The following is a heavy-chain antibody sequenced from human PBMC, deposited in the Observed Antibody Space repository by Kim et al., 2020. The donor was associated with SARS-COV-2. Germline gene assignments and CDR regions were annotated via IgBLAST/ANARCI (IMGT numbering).Heavy chain of an antibody. CDR2: INHSGST. Sequence: SETLSLTCAVYGGSFSGYYWSWIRQPPGKGLEWIGEINHSGSTNYNPSLKSRVTISVDTSKNQFSLKLSSVTAADTAVYYCARVRGYSYGYVDYWGQGTLVTVSS. D-gene: IGHD5-18*01. J-gene: IGHJ4*02. CDR3: ARVRGYSYGYVDY. V-gene: IGHV4-34*01. CDR1: GGSFSGYY.